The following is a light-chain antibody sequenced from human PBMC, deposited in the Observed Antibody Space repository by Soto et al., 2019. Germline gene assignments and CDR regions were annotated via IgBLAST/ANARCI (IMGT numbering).Light chain of an antibody. Sequence: QSVLTQPASVSGSPGQSITISCTGTSNDVGDYNYVSWYQQHPGKAPKLMIYEVSHRPSGVSARFSASKSGNTASLTISGLQAEDEAAYYCSSYTTSSFYVFGTGTKVTVL. CDR2: EVS. V-gene: IGLV2-14*01. J-gene: IGLJ1*01. CDR1: SNDVGDYNY. CDR3: SSYTTSSFYV.